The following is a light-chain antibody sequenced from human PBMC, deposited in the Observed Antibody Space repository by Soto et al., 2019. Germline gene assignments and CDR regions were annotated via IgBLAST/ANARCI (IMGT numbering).Light chain of an antibody. J-gene: IGKJ5*01. CDR2: DAS. Sequence: DIQMTQSPSSLSASVGDRVTITCRASQDISSWLAWYQQKPEKAPKCLIYDASSLQSGVPSRFSGSGSRTDFTLTISSLEPEDFATYFCQQYQRCPITFGQGTRLQIK. CDR1: QDISSW. CDR3: QQYQRCPIT. V-gene: IGKV1D-16*01.